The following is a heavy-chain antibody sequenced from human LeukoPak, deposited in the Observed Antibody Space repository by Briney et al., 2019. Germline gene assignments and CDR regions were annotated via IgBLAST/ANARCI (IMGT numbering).Heavy chain of an antibody. J-gene: IGHJ4*02. CDR3: ARDLEYTFDY. Sequence: PGGSLRLSCAASGFTFSSYWMHWVRQAPGEGLVWVARIDIDGGTGYADSVKGRFTISRDNAKNTVYLQMNSLRAEDTAVYYCARDLEYTFDYWGQGTSVTVSS. CDR1: GFTFSSYW. CDR2: IDIDGGT. D-gene: IGHD2/OR15-2a*01. V-gene: IGHV3-74*01.